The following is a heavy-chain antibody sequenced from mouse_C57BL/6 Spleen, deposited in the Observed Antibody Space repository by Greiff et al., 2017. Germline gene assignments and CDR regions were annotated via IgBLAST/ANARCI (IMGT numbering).Heavy chain of an antibody. CDR2: ISSGGDYI. J-gene: IGHJ3*01. CDR3: TKGDPNWEFAY. D-gene: IGHD4-1*01. Sequence: EVKLQESGEGLVKPGGSLKLSCAASGFTFSSYAMSWVRQTPEKRLEWVAYISSGGDYIYYADTVKGRFTISRDNARNTLYLQMSSLKSEDTAMYYCTKGDPNWEFAYWGQGTLVTVSA. CDR1: GFTFSSYA. V-gene: IGHV5-9-1*02.